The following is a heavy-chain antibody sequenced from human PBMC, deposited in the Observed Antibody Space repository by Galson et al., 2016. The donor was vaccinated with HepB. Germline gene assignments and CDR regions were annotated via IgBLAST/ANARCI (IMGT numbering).Heavy chain of an antibody. V-gene: IGHV3-23*01. CDR3: AKDKRGHSSAWYWYFDY. D-gene: IGHD6-13*01. CDR1: GFSFSRRA. CDR2: ISGSGDIT. J-gene: IGHJ4*02. Sequence: SLRLSCAASGFSFSRRAMNWVRQAPGKGLEWVSSISGSGDITYSADSVKGRFTISRDNSKNTLYLQLSSLRAEDTAVYYCAKDKRGHSSAWYWYFDYWGQGTLVSVSS.